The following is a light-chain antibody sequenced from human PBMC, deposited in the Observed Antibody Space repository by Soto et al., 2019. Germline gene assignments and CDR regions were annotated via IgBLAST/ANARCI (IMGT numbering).Light chain of an antibody. CDR3: QQYNSFPT. CDR1: QSISSW. Sequence: DIQMTQSPSTLSASVGDRVTITCRASQSISSWLAWYQQKPGKAPKLLIDKASSLESGVPSRFSGSGSGTEFPLTISSLQPDDFATYYCQQYNSFPTFGQGTKVEIK. J-gene: IGKJ1*01. CDR2: KAS. V-gene: IGKV1-5*03.